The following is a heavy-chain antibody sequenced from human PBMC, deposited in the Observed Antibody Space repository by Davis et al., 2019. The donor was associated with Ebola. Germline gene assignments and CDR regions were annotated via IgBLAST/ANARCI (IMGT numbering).Heavy chain of an antibody. Sequence: AASVKVSCKAPGGTFSRYTVNWVRQATGQGLEWMGWMNPNGGNSGYAQKFQGRVTMTRNTAISTAYMELSSLRAEDTAVYYCARMPLDYYYGMDVWGKGTTVTVSS. D-gene: IGHD2-2*01. V-gene: IGHV1-8*01. CDR2: MNPNGGNS. CDR1: GGTFSRYT. J-gene: IGHJ6*04. CDR3: ARMPLDYYYGMDV.